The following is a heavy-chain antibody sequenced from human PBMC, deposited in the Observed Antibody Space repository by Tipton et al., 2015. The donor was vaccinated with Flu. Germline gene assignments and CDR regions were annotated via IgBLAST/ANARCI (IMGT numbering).Heavy chain of an antibody. J-gene: IGHJ3*02. CDR3: ARGQREYGSYDAFDM. CDR2: IRYDETRK. Sequence: GSLRLSCAASGFTFSRYGIHWVRQAPGKGLEWVAFIRYDETRKSYAESVKGRFTVSRDNSKNMLSLLMNSLRPEDTAVYYCARGQREYGSYDAFDMWGQGTNVTVSS. V-gene: IGHV3-30*02. CDR1: GFTFSRYG. D-gene: IGHD3-10*01.